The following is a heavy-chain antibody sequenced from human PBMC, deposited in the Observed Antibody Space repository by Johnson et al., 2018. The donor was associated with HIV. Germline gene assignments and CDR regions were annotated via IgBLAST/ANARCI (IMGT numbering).Heavy chain of an antibody. CDR1: GFTFSSYG. Sequence: QVQLVESGGGVVQPGRSLRLSCAASGFTFSSYGMHWVRQVPGKGLEWVAVISYDGSNKYYADSVKGRFTISRDNSKNTLYLQMNSLRAEDTAVYYCAKDRWHYNFWVDAFDIWGQGTMVTVSS. D-gene: IGHD3-3*01. V-gene: IGHV3-30*18. J-gene: IGHJ3*02. CDR3: AKDRWHYNFWVDAFDI. CDR2: ISYDGSNK.